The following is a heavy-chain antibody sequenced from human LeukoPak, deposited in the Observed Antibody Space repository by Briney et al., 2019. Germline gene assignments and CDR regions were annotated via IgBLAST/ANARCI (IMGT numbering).Heavy chain of an antibody. V-gene: IGHV3-7*01. CDR3: GRRGIVAALDR. CDR1: GFTLNNYW. D-gene: IGHD5-12*01. J-gene: IGHJ5*02. Sequence: GGSLRLSCAASGFTLNNYWMGWVRQAPGKGLEWVANIRPEGSDKYYVDSVKGRFTISRDNAQNSLYLQMNSLRAEDSGVYYCGRRGIVAALDRWGQGTLVTVSS. CDR2: IRPEGSDK.